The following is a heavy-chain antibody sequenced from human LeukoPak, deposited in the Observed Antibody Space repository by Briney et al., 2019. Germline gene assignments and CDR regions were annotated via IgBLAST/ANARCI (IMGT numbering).Heavy chain of an antibody. Sequence: GGSLRLSCVGSGFTFRSHAMSWVRQAPEKGLEFVSGIYENGGTTYYADSVKGRFSISRDNSKNTLYLQMDSLRGEDTAVYYCVRDQDEDRGSTTYDWWGQGTLVTVSS. J-gene: IGHJ4*02. CDR1: GFTFRSHA. CDR3: VRDQDEDRGSTTYDW. D-gene: IGHD1-26*01. V-gene: IGHV3-23*01. CDR2: IYENGGTT.